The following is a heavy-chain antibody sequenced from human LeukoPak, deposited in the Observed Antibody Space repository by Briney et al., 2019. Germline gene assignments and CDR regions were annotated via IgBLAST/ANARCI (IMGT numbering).Heavy chain of an antibody. CDR3: ARGPIAAAGTSDYYYYYYMDV. V-gene: IGHV1-46*01. J-gene: IGHJ6*03. Sequence: GASVKVSCKASGYTFTSYYMHWVRQAPGQELEWMGMINPSGGSTSYAQKFQGRVTMTRDMSTGTVYMELSSLRSEDTAVYYCARGPIAAAGTSDYYYYYYMDVWGKGTTVTVSS. CDR2: INPSGGST. CDR1: GYTFTSYY. D-gene: IGHD6-13*01.